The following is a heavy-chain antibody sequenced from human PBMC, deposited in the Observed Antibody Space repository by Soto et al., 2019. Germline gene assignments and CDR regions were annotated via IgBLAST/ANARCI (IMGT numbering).Heavy chain of an antibody. CDR2: ISAYNGNT. CDR3: VSHYYDSGGNWFDP. Sequence: ASVKVSCKASGYTFTSYGISWVRQAPGQGLEWMGWISAYNGNTNYAQKLQGRVTMTTDTSTSTAYMELRSLRSDDTAVYYCVSHYYDSGGNWFDPWGQGTLVTVS. D-gene: IGHD3-22*01. CDR1: GYTFTSYG. J-gene: IGHJ5*02. V-gene: IGHV1-18*01.